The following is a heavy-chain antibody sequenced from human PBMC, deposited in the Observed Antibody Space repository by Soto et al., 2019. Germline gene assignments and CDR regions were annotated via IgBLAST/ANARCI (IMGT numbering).Heavy chain of an antibody. J-gene: IGHJ4*02. CDR2: ISAYNGNT. Sequence: ASVKVSCKASGYTFTIYGISWVLQSPVQWLDGMGWISAYNGNTNYAQKLQGRVTMTTDTSTSTAYMELRSLRSDDTAVYYCARVWYPGIAAAGRAQFDYWGQGTLVTVSS. CDR3: ARVWYPGIAAAGRAQFDY. V-gene: IGHV1-18*01. D-gene: IGHD6-13*01. CDR1: GYTFTIYG.